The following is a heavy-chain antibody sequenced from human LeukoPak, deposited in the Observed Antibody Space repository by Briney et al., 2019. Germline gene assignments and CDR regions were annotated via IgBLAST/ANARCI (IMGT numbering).Heavy chain of an antibody. Sequence: GGSLRLSCAASGFTFSNAWMSWVRQAPGKGLEWVGRIKSKTDGGTTDYAAPVKGRFTISRDDSKNTLYLQMNSLKTEDTAVYYCTREARVVPASDFDYWGQGTLVTVSS. V-gene: IGHV3-15*01. CDR2: IKSKTDGGTT. J-gene: IGHJ4*02. CDR3: TREARVVPASDFDY. D-gene: IGHD2-2*01. CDR1: GFTFSNAW.